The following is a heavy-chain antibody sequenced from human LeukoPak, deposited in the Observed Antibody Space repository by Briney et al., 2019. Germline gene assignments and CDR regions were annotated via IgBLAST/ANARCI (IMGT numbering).Heavy chain of an antibody. CDR3: ARSPGPAGDY. D-gene: IGHD2-2*01. CDR2: IYHSGST. CDR1: GYSISSGYY. J-gene: IGHJ4*02. V-gene: IGHV4-38-2*01. Sequence: SETLSLTCAVSGYSISSGYYWGWIRQPPGKGLEWIGSIYHSGSTYYNPSLKSRVTISVDTSKNQFSLKLSSVTAADTAVYYCARSPGPAGDYWGQGTLVTVSS.